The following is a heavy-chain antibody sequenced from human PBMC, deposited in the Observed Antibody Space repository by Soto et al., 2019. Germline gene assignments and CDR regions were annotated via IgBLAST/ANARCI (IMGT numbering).Heavy chain of an antibody. CDR2: IYYSGST. V-gene: IGHV4-31*11. CDR3: ARADYFYSSGAYDY. Sequence: PSETLSLTCAVNGGSGGSFSGYYWSWIRQHPGKGLEWIGYIYYSGSTYYNPSLKSRVTISVDTSKNQFSLKLSSVTAADTAVYYCARADYFYSSGAYDYWGQGTLVTVSS. D-gene: IGHD3-10*01. J-gene: IGHJ4*02. CDR1: GGSGGSFSGYY.